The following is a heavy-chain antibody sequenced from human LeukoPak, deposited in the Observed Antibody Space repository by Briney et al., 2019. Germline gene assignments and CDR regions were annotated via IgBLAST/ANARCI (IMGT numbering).Heavy chain of an antibody. CDR3: ARDQMINYYDSSGFDY. J-gene: IGHJ4*02. CDR1: GYTFTGYY. CDR2: INPNSGGT. D-gene: IGHD3-22*01. Sequence: ASVKVSCKASGYTFTGYYMHWVRQAPGQGLDWMGWINPNSGGTNYAQKFQGRVTMTRDTSISTAYMELSRLRSDDTAVYYCARDQMINYYDSSGFDYWGQGTLVTVSS. V-gene: IGHV1-2*02.